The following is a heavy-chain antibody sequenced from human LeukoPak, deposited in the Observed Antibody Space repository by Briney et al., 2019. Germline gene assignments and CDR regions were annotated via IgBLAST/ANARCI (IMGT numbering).Heavy chain of an antibody. V-gene: IGHV3-66*02. CDR2: IYSGETT. D-gene: IGHD3-22*01. Sequence: GGSLRLSCAASGFTVRRNYMSWVRQAPGKGLEWVSVIYSGETTYYAESMRGRFTIFRDNSKNTLYLQMNSLGAEDTAVYYCARERYYYDTTGALDYWGQGTLVTVSS. J-gene: IGHJ4*02. CDR3: ARERYYYDTTGALDY. CDR1: GFTVRRNY.